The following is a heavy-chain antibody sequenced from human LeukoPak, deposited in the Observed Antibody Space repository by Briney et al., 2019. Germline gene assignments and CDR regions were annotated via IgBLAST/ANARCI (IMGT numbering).Heavy chain of an antibody. V-gene: IGHV3-23*01. D-gene: IGHD6-19*01. CDR3: AKEVTRPNRAVAGLNY. CDR2: ISGGGGAT. Sequence: PGGSLRLSCAASGFTFGSYAMNWVRLAPGKGLEWVSGISGGGGATDYADSVKGRFTISRDNSKNTLYLQMNSLRAEDTAVYYCAKEVTRPNRAVAGLNYWGQGTLVTVPS. J-gene: IGHJ4*02. CDR1: GFTFGSYA.